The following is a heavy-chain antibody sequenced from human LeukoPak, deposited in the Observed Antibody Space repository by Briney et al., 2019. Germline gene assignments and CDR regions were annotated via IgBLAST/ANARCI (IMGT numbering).Heavy chain of an antibody. V-gene: IGHV5-51*01. J-gene: IGHJ4*02. CDR3: ATGRWELLLPLFDY. CDR1: VYSFTSYW. CDR2: IYPGHSDT. D-gene: IGHD1-26*01. Sequence: GESLNISCKVSVYSFTSYWIGCVRQMPGKALEWMGIIYPGHSDTRYSPSFQGQVTISADKSISTAYLQWSSLKASDTAMYYCATGRWELLLPLFDYWGQGTLVTVSS.